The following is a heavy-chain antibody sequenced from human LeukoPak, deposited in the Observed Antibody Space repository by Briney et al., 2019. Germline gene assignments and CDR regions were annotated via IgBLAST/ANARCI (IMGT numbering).Heavy chain of an antibody. J-gene: IGHJ4*02. CDR2: INPNSGAT. Sequence: EASLKVSCKASGYTFTGSYIHWTRQAPGQGLEWMGWINPNSGATKYAQKFRGRVTVTRDTSTSTAYMELSGLRADGAAVYYCARVAYCTKGVCINFDLWGQGTLVTVSS. V-gene: IGHV1-2*02. D-gene: IGHD2-8*01. CDR3: ARVAYCTKGVCINFDL. CDR1: GYTFTGSY.